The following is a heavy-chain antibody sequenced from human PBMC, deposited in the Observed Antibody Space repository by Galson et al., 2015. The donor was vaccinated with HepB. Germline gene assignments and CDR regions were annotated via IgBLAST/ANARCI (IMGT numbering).Heavy chain of an antibody. CDR3: ARDRETGRLRLGELSLYLVAYYYYGMDV. D-gene: IGHD3-16*02. CDR2: INPSGGST. Sequence: SVKVCCKASGYTFTSYYMHWVRQAPGQGLEWMGIINPSGGSTSYAQKFQGRVTMTRDTSTSTVYMELSSLRSEDTAVYYCARDRETGRLRLGELSLYLVAYYYYGMDVWGQGTTVTVSS. J-gene: IGHJ6*02. CDR1: GYTFTSYY. V-gene: IGHV1-46*01.